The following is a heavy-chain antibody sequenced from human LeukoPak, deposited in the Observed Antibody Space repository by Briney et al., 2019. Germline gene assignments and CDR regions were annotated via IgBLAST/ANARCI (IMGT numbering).Heavy chain of an antibody. CDR1: GGTFSSYA. Sequence: ASVKVSCKASGGTFSSYAISWVRQAPGQGLEWMGGIIPIFGTANYAQKFQGRVTITTDESMSTAYMELSSLRSEDTAVYYCARAKFYYDSSGYYYIFDYWGQGTLVTVSS. CDR3: ARAKFYYDSSGYYYIFDY. V-gene: IGHV1-69*05. CDR2: IIPIFGTA. D-gene: IGHD3-22*01. J-gene: IGHJ4*02.